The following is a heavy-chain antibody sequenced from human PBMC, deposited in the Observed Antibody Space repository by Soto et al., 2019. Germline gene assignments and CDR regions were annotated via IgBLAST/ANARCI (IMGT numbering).Heavy chain of an antibody. D-gene: IGHD2-8*02. CDR2: IWYDGSNK. J-gene: IGHJ6*02. Sequence: QVQLVASGGGVVQPGRSLRLSCAASGFTFSSYGMHWVRQAPGKGLEWVAVIWYDGSNKYYADSVKGRFTISRDNSKNTLYLQMNSLRAEDTAVYYCARGLGNWWGYYYYYGMDVWGQGTTVTVSS. V-gene: IGHV3-33*01. CDR3: ARGLGNWWGYYYYYGMDV. CDR1: GFTFSSYG.